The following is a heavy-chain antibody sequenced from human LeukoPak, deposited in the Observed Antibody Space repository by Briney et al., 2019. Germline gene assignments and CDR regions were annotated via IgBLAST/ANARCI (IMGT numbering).Heavy chain of an antibody. CDR3: ARGSYYYYYMDV. D-gene: IGHD3-10*01. V-gene: IGHV3-11*01. CDR1: GFTFSDYY. J-gene: IGHJ6*03. CDR2: ISSSGSTI. Sequence: PGGSLRLSCAASGFTFSDYYMSWIRQAPGKGLGWVSYISSSGSTIYYADSVKGRFTVSRDNAKNSLYLQMNSLRAEDTAVYYCARGSYYYYYMDVWGKGTTVTVSS.